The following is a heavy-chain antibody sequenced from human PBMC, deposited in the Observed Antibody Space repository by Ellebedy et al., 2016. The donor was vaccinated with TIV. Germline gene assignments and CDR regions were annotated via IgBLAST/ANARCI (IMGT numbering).Heavy chain of an antibody. Sequence: SETLSLTCAVSGGSISSGGYSWSWIRQPPGKGLEWIGYIYQSGSTYYNPSLKSQVTISVDRSKNQFSLKLSSVTAADTAVYHCARGYCSGGNCYANWFDPWGQGTLVTVSS. CDR2: IYQSGST. CDR1: GGSISSGGYS. D-gene: IGHD2-15*01. CDR3: ARGYCSGGNCYANWFDP. J-gene: IGHJ5*02. V-gene: IGHV4-30-2*01.